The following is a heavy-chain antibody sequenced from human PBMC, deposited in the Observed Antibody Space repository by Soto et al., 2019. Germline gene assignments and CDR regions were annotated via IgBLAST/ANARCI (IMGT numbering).Heavy chain of an antibody. CDR1: GFSFSSYA. V-gene: IGHV3-23*01. J-gene: IGHJ4*02. D-gene: IGHD1-26*01. CDR3: ARWSFLDS. Sequence: EVQLLESGGGLVRPGGSLRLSCTASGFSFSSYALSWVRQAPGKGLEWVSPFSGCDGKTYYADSVKGRFSISRDTSKTTLYLEMTSLRVEDTAVYYCARWSFLDSRGQGTRVTVS. CDR2: FSGCDGKT.